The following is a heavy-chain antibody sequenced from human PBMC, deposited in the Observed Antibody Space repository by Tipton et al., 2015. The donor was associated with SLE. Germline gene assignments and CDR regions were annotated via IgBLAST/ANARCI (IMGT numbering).Heavy chain of an antibody. Sequence: SGFTFSNYGMHWVRQAPGSGLEWVAFIRSDGSNKYYVDSVKGRFTISRDNSKNTLYLQMNSLRAEDTAVYYCARGDYSSWGQGALVTVSS. CDR2: IRSDGSNK. CDR1: GFTFSNYG. CDR3: ARGDYSS. D-gene: IGHD6-13*01. J-gene: IGHJ4*02. V-gene: IGHV3-30*02.